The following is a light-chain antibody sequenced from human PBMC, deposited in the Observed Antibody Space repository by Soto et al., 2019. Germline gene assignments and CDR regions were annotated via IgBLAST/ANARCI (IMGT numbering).Light chain of an antibody. CDR2: YDD. J-gene: IGLJ2*01. V-gene: IGLV1-36*01. CDR1: SSNIGNNA. CDR3: AAWDDSLNGLV. Sequence: QSVLTQAPSVSEAPRQRVTISGSGSSSNIGNNAVNWYQQLPGKAPKLLIYYDDLLPSGVSDRFSGSKSGTSASLAISGLQSEDEADYYCAAWDDSLNGLVFGGGTKLTVL.